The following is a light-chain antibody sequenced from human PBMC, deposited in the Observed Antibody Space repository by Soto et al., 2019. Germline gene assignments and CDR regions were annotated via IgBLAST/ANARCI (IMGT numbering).Light chain of an antibody. V-gene: IGKV1-5*01. Sequence: DIQMTQSPSTLSASVGDRVTITCRASQSISSWLAWYQQKPGKAPKLLIYDASSLESGVPSRFSGSGSGTEFTPTISSLQPDDFATYYCQQYNSYPTFGQGTKVDIK. CDR3: QQYNSYPT. J-gene: IGKJ1*01. CDR1: QSISSW. CDR2: DAS.